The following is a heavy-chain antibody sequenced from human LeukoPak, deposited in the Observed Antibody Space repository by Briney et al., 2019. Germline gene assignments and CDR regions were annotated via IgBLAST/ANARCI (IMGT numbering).Heavy chain of an antibody. CDR1: GFTFYDYA. D-gene: IGHD4-17*01. J-gene: IGHJ4*02. CDR3: AKDIARRDDYGDYYYFDY. V-gene: IGHV3-9*01. Sequence: GGSLRLSCAASGFTFYDYAMHWVRQAPGKGLEWVSGISWNSGSIGYADSVKGRFTISRDNAKNSLYLQMNSLRAEDTALYYCAKDIARRDDYGDYYYFDYWGQGTLVTVSS. CDR2: ISWNSGSI.